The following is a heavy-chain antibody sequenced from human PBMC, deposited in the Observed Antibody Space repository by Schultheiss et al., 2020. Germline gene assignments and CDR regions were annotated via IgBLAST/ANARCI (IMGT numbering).Heavy chain of an antibody. V-gene: IGHV3-23*01. J-gene: IGHJ4*02. CDR3: AKERSSGYYDGYYIAY. CDR1: GFTFSSYS. CDR2: ISGSGGST. D-gene: IGHD3-22*01. Sequence: GGSLRLSCAASGFTFSSYSMNWVRQAPGKGLEWVSAISGSGGSTYYADSVKGRFTISRDNTKNTLYLQMNSLRAEDTAVYYCAKERSSGYYDGYYIAYWGQGTLVTVSS.